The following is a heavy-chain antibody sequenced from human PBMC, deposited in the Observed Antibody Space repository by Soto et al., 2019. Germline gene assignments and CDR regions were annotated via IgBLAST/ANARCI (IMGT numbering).Heavy chain of an antibody. D-gene: IGHD3-22*01. J-gene: IGHJ4*02. Sequence: GGSLRLSCAASGFTFSNYAMNWVRQAPGKGLEWVSGISGSGGSTYYADSVKGRFAISRDNFKNTLDLQMNSLRAEDTAVYYCAKDELEGYYDSSGYYNYWGQGTLVTVSS. CDR1: GFTFSNYA. CDR3: AKDELEGYYDSSGYYNY. CDR2: ISGSGGST. V-gene: IGHV3-23*01.